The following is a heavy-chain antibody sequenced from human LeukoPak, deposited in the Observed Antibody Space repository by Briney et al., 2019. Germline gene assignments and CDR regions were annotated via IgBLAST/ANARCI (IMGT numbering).Heavy chain of an antibody. CDR2: IYTSGST. CDR1: GGSISSYY. V-gene: IGHV4-4*07. D-gene: IGHD3-9*01. J-gene: IGHJ4*02. Sequence: SETLPLTCTVSGGSISSYYWSWIRQPAGKGLEWIGRIYTSGSTNYNPSLKSRVTMSVDTSKNQFSLKLSSVTAADTAVYYCARDNYDILTGYSYFDHWGQGTLVAVCS. CDR3: ARDNYDILTGYSYFDH.